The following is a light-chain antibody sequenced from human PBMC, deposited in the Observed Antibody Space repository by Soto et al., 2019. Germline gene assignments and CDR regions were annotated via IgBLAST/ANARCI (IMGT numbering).Light chain of an antibody. CDR3: QQCATTPRT. CDR1: ETVRNNY. Sequence: EIVLTQSPGTLSLSPGERATLSCRASETVRNNYLAWYQQKPGQAPRLLVDDASSRAAGIPDRFSGSGSGTDFPLTISRLEPEDSAVYYCQQCATTPRTFGQRTKVEIK. CDR2: DAS. J-gene: IGKJ1*01. V-gene: IGKV3-20*01.